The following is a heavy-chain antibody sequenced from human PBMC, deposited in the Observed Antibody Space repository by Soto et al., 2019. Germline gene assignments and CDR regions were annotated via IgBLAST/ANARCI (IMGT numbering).Heavy chain of an antibody. Sequence: QVQLVQSGAEVKKPGSSVKVSCKASGGTFSSYTISWVRQAPGQGLEWMGRIIPILGITNYAQKFQGRVTITADKSTRTAYMELSSLRCEDTAVYYCASPSVPAAIISSHAFYIWGQGTMVTVSS. CDR2: IIPILGIT. CDR1: GGTFSSYT. V-gene: IGHV1-69*02. CDR3: ASPSVPAAIISSHAFYI. J-gene: IGHJ3*02. D-gene: IGHD2-2*02.